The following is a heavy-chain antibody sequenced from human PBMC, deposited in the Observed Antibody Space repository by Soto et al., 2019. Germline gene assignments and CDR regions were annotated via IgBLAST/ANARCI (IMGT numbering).Heavy chain of an antibody. Sequence: SETLSLTCAVYGGSFSGYYWSWIRQPPGKGLEWIGEINHSGSTNYDPSLKSRVTISVDTSKNQFSLKLSSVTAADTAVYYCARAVRYFDWLFPYYYYYGMDVWGQGTTVTVS. D-gene: IGHD3-9*01. J-gene: IGHJ6*02. CDR2: INHSGST. V-gene: IGHV4-34*01. CDR1: GGSFSGYY. CDR3: ARAVRYFDWLFPYYYYYGMDV.